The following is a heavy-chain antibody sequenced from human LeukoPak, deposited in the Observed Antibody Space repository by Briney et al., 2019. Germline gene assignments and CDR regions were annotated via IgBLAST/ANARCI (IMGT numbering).Heavy chain of an antibody. V-gene: IGHV1-18*01. J-gene: IGHJ6*03. CDR1: GYTFTSYG. CDR2: ISAYSGNT. D-gene: IGHD3-3*01. Sequence: ASVKVSCKASGYTFTSYGISWVRQAPGQGLEWMGWISAYSGNTNYAQKLQGRVTMTTDTSTSTAYMELRSLRSDDTAVYYCARAYPYDFWSGLNYYYYMDVWGKGTTVTVSS. CDR3: ARAYPYDFWSGLNYYYYMDV.